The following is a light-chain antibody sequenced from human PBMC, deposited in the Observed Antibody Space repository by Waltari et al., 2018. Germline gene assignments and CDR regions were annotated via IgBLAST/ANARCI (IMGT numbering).Light chain of an antibody. CDR3: QQYNNWLRTWT. CDR1: QSVSSN. J-gene: IGKJ1*01. V-gene: IGKV3-15*01. Sequence: EIVMTQSPATLSVSPGERATLSCRASQSVSSNLAWYQQKPGQAPRLLIYGASTRDTGIPARCSGSGSGTEFTLTISSLQSEDFAVYYCQQYNNWLRTWTFGQGTKVEIK. CDR2: GAS.